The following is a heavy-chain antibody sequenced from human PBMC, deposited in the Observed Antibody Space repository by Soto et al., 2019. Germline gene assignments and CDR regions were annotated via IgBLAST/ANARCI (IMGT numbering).Heavy chain of an antibody. V-gene: IGHV4-59*08. CDR2: IYYSGST. D-gene: IGHD2-15*01. J-gene: IGHJ6*03. Sequence: SETLSFTCTVSGGSISSYYWSWIRQPPGKGLEWLGYIYYSGSTNYNPSLKSRVTISVDTSKNQFSLKLSSVTAADTAVYYCARQRADCSGGSCYSFYYYYYMDVWGIGTTVTVSS. CDR1: GGSISSYY. CDR3: ARQRADCSGGSCYSFYYYYYMDV.